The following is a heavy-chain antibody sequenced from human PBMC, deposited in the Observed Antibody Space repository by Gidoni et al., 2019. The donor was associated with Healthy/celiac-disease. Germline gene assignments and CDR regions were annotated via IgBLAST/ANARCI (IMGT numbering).Heavy chain of an antibody. V-gene: IGHV4-59*08. Sequence: GLAWTGYIYYSGSTNYNPSLKSRVTISVDTSKNQFSLKLSSVTAADTAVYYCARRYSSSSGFDYWGQGTLVTVSS. CDR3: ARRYSSSSGFDY. J-gene: IGHJ4*02. D-gene: IGHD6-6*01. CDR2: IYYSGST.